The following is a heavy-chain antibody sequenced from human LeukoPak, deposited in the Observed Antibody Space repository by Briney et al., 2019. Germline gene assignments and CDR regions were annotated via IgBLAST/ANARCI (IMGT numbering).Heavy chain of an antibody. Sequence: SETLSLTCTVSGGSISSYYWSWIRQPPGKGLEWIGYIYYSGSTNYNPSLKSRVTISVATSKNQFSLKLSSVTAADTAVYYCARHGPSGYSNNWFDPWGQGTLVTVSS. J-gene: IGHJ5*02. D-gene: IGHD6-13*01. CDR1: GGSISSYY. CDR3: ARHGPSGYSNNWFDP. V-gene: IGHV4-59*08. CDR2: IYYSGST.